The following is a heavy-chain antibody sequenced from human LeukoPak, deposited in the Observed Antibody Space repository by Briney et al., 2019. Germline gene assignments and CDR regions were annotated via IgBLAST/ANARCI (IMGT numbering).Heavy chain of an antibody. V-gene: IGHV3-30-3*01. D-gene: IGHD3-10*01. CDR2: ISYDGSNK. Sequence: GGSLRLSCAASGFTFSSYAMHWVRQAPGKGLERVAVISYDGSNKYYADSVKGRFTISRDNSKNTLYLQMNSLRAEDTAVYYCARDRVYYGSGKGDGMDVWGQGTTVTVSS. J-gene: IGHJ6*02. CDR3: ARDRVYYGSGKGDGMDV. CDR1: GFTFSSYA.